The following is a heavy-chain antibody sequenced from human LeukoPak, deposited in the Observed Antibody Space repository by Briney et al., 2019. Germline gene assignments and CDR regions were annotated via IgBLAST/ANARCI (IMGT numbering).Heavy chain of an antibody. Sequence: SETLSLTCAVYGGSFSGYYWSWIRQPPGRGLEWIGGINHSGSTNYNPSLKSRVTISVDTSKNQFSLKLSSVTAADTAVYYCARRNYFYDFWSGKTDYWGQGTLVTVSS. V-gene: IGHV4-34*01. D-gene: IGHD3-3*01. CDR1: GGSFSGYY. CDR2: INHSGST. J-gene: IGHJ4*02. CDR3: ARRNYFYDFWSGKTDY.